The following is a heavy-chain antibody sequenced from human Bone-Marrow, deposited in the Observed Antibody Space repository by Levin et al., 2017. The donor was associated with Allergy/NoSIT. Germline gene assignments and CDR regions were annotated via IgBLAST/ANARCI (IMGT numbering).Heavy chain of an antibody. Sequence: GESLKISCAASGFTFRTYGMNWVRQAPGKGLEWVAVISYDGSNKSYADSVQGRFTISRDNSKNTLYLQMNSLRAEDTAVYYCAKDLGYCSGGSCRLIDAFDIWGQGTMVTVSS. CDR2: ISYDGSNK. D-gene: IGHD2-15*01. CDR3: AKDLGYCSGGSCRLIDAFDI. J-gene: IGHJ3*02. V-gene: IGHV3-30*18. CDR1: GFTFRTYG.